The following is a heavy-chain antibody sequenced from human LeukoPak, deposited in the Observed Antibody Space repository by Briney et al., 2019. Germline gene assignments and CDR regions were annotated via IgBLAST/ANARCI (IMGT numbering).Heavy chain of an antibody. CDR2: IDHSGST. J-gene: IGHJ6*03. Sequence: SETLSLTCTVSGYSISSGYYWGWIRQPPGKGLEWTGSIDHSGSTYYNPSLKSRITISVDTSKNQFSLKLSSVTAADTAVYCCARVPHYHYYNMDVWGKGTTVTVSS. V-gene: IGHV4-38-2*02. CDR3: ARVPHYHYYNMDV. CDR1: GYSISSGYY.